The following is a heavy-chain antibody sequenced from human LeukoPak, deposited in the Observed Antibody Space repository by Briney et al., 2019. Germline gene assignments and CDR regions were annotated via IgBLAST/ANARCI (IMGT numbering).Heavy chain of an antibody. CDR2: INPNSGGT. CDR1: GYTFTGYY. J-gene: IGHJ4*02. CDR3: ARGRCSGGGCYFFDF. V-gene: IGHV1-2*02. Sequence: ASVKVSCKASGYTFTGYYIHWARQAPGQGLEWMGWINPNSGGTNYAQKFQGRVTMTRDTSISTAYMELSRLRSDDTAVYYCARGRCSGGGCYFFDFWGQGTLVTVSS. D-gene: IGHD2-15*01.